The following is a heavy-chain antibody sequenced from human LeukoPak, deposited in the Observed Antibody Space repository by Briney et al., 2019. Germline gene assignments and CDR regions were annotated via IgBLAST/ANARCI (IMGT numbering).Heavy chain of an antibody. CDR1: GFTFRNYA. Sequence: GGSLRLSCAASGFTFRNYAMSWVRQAPGKGLEWVSVISGSGGGTYYADSVKGRFTISRDNSKNTLYLQMSSLRAEDSAVYYCARMQQAGATRWFDPWGQGTLVTVSS. V-gene: IGHV3-23*01. D-gene: IGHD1-26*01. J-gene: IGHJ5*02. CDR2: ISGSGGGT. CDR3: ARMQQAGATRWFDP.